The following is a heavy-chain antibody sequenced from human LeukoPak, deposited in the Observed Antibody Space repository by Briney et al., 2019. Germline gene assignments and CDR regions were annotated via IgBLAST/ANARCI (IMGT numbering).Heavy chain of an antibody. Sequence: ASVKVSCKASGGTFSSYAISWVRQAPGQGLEWMGGIIPIFGTANYAQKFQGRVTITADESTSTAYMELSSLRSEDTAAYYCARDTRARYFDWLLSGGDAFDIWGQGTMVTVSS. D-gene: IGHD3-9*01. CDR2: IIPIFGTA. CDR1: GGTFSSYA. J-gene: IGHJ3*02. CDR3: ARDTRARYFDWLLSGGDAFDI. V-gene: IGHV1-69*01.